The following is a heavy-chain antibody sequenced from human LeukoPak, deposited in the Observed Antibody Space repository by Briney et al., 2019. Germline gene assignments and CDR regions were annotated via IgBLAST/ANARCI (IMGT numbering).Heavy chain of an antibody. J-gene: IGHJ4*02. D-gene: IGHD6-19*01. Sequence: PVKVSCKASGGTFSSYAISWVRQAPGQWLEWMGGIIPNFGTANYAQKFQGRVTITADESTSTAYMELSSLRSEDTAVYYCARDAGLVRSGLDYWGQGTLVTVSS. CDR3: ARDAGLVRSGLDY. CDR2: IIPNFGTA. V-gene: IGHV1-69*13. CDR1: GGTFSSYA.